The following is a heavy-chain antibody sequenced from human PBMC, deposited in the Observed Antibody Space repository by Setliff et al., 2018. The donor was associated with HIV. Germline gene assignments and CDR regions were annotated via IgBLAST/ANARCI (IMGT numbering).Heavy chain of an antibody. Sequence: GGSLRLSCAASGFTFSSYSMNWVRQAPGKGLEWVSSISSSSSYIYYADSVKGRFTISRDNAKNSLYLQMNGLRAEDTAVYYCAKDMEYDTSVYYHWYFDLWGRGALVTVS. J-gene: IGHJ2*01. D-gene: IGHD3-22*01. V-gene: IGHV3-21*01. CDR3: AKDMEYDTSVYYHWYFDL. CDR2: ISSSSSYI. CDR1: GFTFSSYS.